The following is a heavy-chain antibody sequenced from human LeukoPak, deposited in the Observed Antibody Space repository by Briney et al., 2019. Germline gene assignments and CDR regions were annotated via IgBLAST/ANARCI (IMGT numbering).Heavy chain of an antibody. Sequence: SETLSLTCSVSGGSISRSSYYWGWIRQPPGKGLEWIGSIYCSGSTYYNPSLKSRVTISVDTSKNQFSLKLNSVTAADTAVYYCARSIEDIVVVVTTTDYYFYMDVWGKGTTVTVSS. V-gene: IGHV4-39*01. J-gene: IGHJ6*03. D-gene: IGHD2-15*01. CDR3: ARSIEDIVVVVTTTDYYFYMDV. CDR1: GGSISRSSYY. CDR2: IYCSGST.